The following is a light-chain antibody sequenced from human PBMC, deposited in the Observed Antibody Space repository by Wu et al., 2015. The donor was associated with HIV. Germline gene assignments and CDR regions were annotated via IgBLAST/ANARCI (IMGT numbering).Light chain of an antibody. V-gene: IGKV3-20*01. CDR3: QQYNTSPRS. CDR2: GAS. CDR1: QSVSTSY. Sequence: EIVLTQSPGILSLSPGERATLSCRASQSVSTSYLAWYQQKPGQAPSLLIYGASNRATGIPDRFSGSGSGTDFTLTISRLEPEDFAVYYCQQYNTSPRSFGQGTKLEIK. J-gene: IGKJ2*03.